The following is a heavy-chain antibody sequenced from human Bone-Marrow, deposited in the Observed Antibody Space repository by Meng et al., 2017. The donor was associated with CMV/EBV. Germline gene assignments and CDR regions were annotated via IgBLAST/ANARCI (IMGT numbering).Heavy chain of an antibody. CDR2: IKKDGSEK. D-gene: IGHD2-2*01. Sequence: GESLKISCAASGFTFSSYWMSWVRQAPGKGLERVANIKKDGSEKYYVASVTGQFTICRDNTKNSLYLQMNRLRAEDAAVYYCARYRMSAMPVFQGHYYYYYGMDVWGQGTTVTVSS. J-gene: IGHJ6*02. CDR3: ARYRMSAMPVFQGHYYYYYGMDV. V-gene: IGHV3-7*01. CDR1: GFTFSSYW.